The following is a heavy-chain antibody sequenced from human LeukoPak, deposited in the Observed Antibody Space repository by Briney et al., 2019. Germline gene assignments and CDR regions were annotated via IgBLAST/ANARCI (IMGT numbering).Heavy chain of an antibody. CDR3: ARDPYDLLTGQYSGSGGDN. V-gene: IGHV1-18*01. CDR2: ISGYNGNT. D-gene: IGHD3-9*01. Sequence: ASVKVSCKTSGYTFTSYRISWVRQAPGQGLEWVGWISGYNGNTKYAQKLQGRLTMTTDTSTSTGYMELRSLRSDDTAVYYCARDPYDLLTGQYSGSGGDNWGQGTLVTVSS. J-gene: IGHJ4*02. CDR1: GYTFTSYR.